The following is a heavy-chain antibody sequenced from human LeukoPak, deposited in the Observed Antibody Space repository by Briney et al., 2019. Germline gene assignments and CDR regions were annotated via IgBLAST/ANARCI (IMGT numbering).Heavy chain of an antibody. CDR1: GGSISSYY. J-gene: IGHJ4*02. V-gene: IGHV4-59*01. CDR2: IFYSRST. Sequence: SETLSLTCTVSGGSISSYYWSWIRQSPGKGLEWIGYIFYSRSTNYNPSLNSRVTISVDTSKNQFSLKLSSVTAADTAVYYCARDPHFDFWGQGTLVTVSS. CDR3: ARDPHFDF.